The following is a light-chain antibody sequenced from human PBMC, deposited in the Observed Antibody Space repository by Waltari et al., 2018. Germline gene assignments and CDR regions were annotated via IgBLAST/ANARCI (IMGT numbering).Light chain of an antibody. CDR3: QNHERLPAM. Sequence: EIVLTQSPGTLSLSPGERATLSCRASQSISRYLAWYQQKPGQAPRLLIYAASSRATCIPDRVSGSGSGTGFSLTISRLEPEDFAVYYCQNHERLPAMFGQGTKVEIK. CDR1: QSISRY. V-gene: IGKV3-20*01. CDR2: AAS. J-gene: IGKJ1*01.